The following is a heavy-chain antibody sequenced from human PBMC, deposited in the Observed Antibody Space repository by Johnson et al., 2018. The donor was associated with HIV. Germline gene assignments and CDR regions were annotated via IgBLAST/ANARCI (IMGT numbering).Heavy chain of an antibody. V-gene: IGHV3-71*02. Sequence: VQLVESGGGLVQPGRSLRLSCAASGFSVSSKYMSWVRQAPGKGLEWVGFIRSKAYGGTTEYAASVKGRFTLSRDDSKNMLYLQMNSLRAEDTAVYYCARASHSSGWYGRLGDAFDIWGQGTMVTVSS. CDR3: ARASHSSGWYGRLGDAFDI. D-gene: IGHD6-19*01. CDR1: GFSVSSKY. CDR2: IRSKAYGGTT. J-gene: IGHJ3*02.